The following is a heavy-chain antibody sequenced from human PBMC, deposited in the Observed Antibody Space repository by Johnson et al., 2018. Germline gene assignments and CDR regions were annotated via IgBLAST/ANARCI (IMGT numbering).Heavy chain of an antibody. CDR1: GFTFSAYG. CDR3: ASPNYDFWGGYHPRYYYYGMDG. CDR2: ISNDGRNK. V-gene: IGHV3-30*03. D-gene: IGHD3-3*01. Sequence: QVQLQESGGGVVQPGRSLRLSCAASGFTFSAYGMHWVRQAPGKGLEWVAVISNDGRNKDYADSVKGRFPISRDNSKNTRYLQMNSLRPEDTAGYDCASPNYDFWGGYHPRYYYYGMDGRGQGTTVTVSS. J-gene: IGHJ6*02.